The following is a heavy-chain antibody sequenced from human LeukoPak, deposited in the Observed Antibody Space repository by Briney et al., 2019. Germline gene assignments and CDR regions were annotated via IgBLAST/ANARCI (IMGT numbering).Heavy chain of an antibody. CDR1: GYSLVNYG. D-gene: IGHD3-10*01. Sequence: ASVRVSCKASGYSLVNYGVTWVRQAPGQGLEWMGWISDYNRKTGYAQEFRDRATMAIDTSTSIAYLDLRSLSSDDTAIYYCARPYYYGSGTYFIDFWGQGTLVTVSS. CDR3: ARPYYYGSGTYFIDF. V-gene: IGHV1-18*01. CDR2: ISDYNRKT. J-gene: IGHJ4*02.